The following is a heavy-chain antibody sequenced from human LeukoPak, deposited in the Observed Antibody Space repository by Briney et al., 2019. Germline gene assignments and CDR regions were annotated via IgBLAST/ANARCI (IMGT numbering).Heavy chain of an antibody. CDR2: IYYSGST. CDR3: ARERGRYYYDSSGYHWFDP. CDR1: GGSISSNSYY. Sequence: PSETLSLTCAVSGGSISSNSYYWGWIRQPPGKGLEWIGSIYYSGSTYYNPSLKSRVTISVDTSKNQFSLKLSSVTAADTAVYYCARERGRYYYDSSGYHWFDPWGQGTLVTVSS. D-gene: IGHD3-22*01. J-gene: IGHJ5*02. V-gene: IGHV4-39*07.